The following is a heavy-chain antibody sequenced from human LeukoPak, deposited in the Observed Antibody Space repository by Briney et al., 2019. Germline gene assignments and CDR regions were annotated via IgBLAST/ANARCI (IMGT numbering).Heavy chain of an antibody. D-gene: IGHD1-1*01. CDR2: IYYSGST. Sequence: SETLSLTCTVSGGSISSGDYYWSWIRQPPGKGLEWIGYIYYSGSTYYNPSLKSRVTISVDTSKNQFSLKLSSATAADTAVYYCARDLWVHYYYYYMDVWGKGTTVTVSS. CDR1: GGSISSGDYY. V-gene: IGHV4-30-4*08. CDR3: ARDLWVHYYYYYMDV. J-gene: IGHJ6*03.